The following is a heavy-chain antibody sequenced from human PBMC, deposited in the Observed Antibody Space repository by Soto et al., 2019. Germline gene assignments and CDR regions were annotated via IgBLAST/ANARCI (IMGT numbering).Heavy chain of an antibody. V-gene: IGHV4-59*01. J-gene: IGHJ4*02. CDR2: IYYSGTT. CDR1: GASISSNY. D-gene: IGHD4-17*01. Sequence: PSETLSLTCTVSGASISSNYWSWIRQPPGKRLEWIGYIYYSGTTNYNPSLESRVTISVDTSKNQFSLKLSSVTPADTAVYYCARDRHGDYPTYIFDFWGQGTLVTVSS. CDR3: ARDRHGDYPTYIFDF.